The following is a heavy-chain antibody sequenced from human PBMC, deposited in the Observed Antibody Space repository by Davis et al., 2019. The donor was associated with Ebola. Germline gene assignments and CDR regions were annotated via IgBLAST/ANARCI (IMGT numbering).Heavy chain of an antibody. CDR1: GYSFTNYW. CDR2: IYPGDSDT. V-gene: IGHV5-51*01. D-gene: IGHD1-7*01. Sequence: KVSCKGSGYSFTNYWIDWVRQMPGKGLEWMGIIYPGDSDTRYSPSFQGQVTISADKSISTAYLQWSSLKASDTAMYYCARLVAGTNRVYYYGMDVWGQGTTVTVSS. J-gene: IGHJ6*02. CDR3: ARLVAGTNRVYYYGMDV.